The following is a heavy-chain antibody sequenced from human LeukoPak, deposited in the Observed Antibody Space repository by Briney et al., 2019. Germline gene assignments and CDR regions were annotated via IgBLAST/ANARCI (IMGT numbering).Heavy chain of an antibody. CDR3: AKRSSGWYGAGDY. V-gene: IGHV3-23*01. CDR1: GFTFSSYA. CDR2: ISGSGGST. D-gene: IGHD6-19*01. Sequence: GGSLRLSCAASGFTFSSYAMSWVRQAPGKGLEWVPAISGSGGSTYYADSVKGRFTISRDNSKNTLYLQMNSLRAEDTAVYYCAKRSSGWYGAGDYWGQGTLVTVSS. J-gene: IGHJ4*02.